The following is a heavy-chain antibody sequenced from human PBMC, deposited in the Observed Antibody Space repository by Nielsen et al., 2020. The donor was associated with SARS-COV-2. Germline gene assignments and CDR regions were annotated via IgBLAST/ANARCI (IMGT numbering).Heavy chain of an antibody. D-gene: IGHD2-21*01. V-gene: IGHV1-69*04. CDR3: ARDANVIL. CDR2: IIPILGIA. J-gene: IGHJ4*02. Sequence: SVKASCKASGGTFSSYAISWVRQAPGQGLEWMGRIIPILGIANYAQKFQGRVTITADKSTSTAYMELSSLRSEDTAVYYCARDANVILWGQGTLVTVSS. CDR1: GGTFSSYA.